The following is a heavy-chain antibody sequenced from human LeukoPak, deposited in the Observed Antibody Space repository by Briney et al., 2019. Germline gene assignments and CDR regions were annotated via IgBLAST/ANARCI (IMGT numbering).Heavy chain of an antibody. CDR2: ISGSGGST. CDR1: GFTFSSYA. Sequence: GGSLRLSCAASGFTFSSYAMSWVRQAPGKGLEWVSAISGSGGSTYYADSAKGRFTISRDNSKNTLYLQMNSLRAEDTAVYYCAKGGRYCSSTSCYASIDYWGQGTLVTVSS. CDR3: AKGGRYCSSTSCYASIDY. D-gene: IGHD2-2*01. V-gene: IGHV3-23*01. J-gene: IGHJ4*02.